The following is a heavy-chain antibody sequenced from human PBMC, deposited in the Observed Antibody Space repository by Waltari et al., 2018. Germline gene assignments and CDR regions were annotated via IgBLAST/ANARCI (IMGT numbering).Heavy chain of an antibody. Sequence: EVQLVESGGGLVQPGGSLRLPCAASGFTFSRYWMHWVRQVPGKGLVWVSRINSDGSRPKYADSVEGRFTISRDNAKNTLYLQMNSLRVEDTAVYYCARDLREGYGRSYGMDVWGQGTTVTVSS. CDR1: GFTFSRYW. J-gene: IGHJ6*02. V-gene: IGHV3-74*03. CDR2: INSDGSRP. D-gene: IGHD3-16*01. CDR3: ARDLREGYGRSYGMDV.